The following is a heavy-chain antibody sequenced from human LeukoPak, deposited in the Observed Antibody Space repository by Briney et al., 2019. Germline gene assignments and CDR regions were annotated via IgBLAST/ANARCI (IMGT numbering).Heavy chain of an antibody. CDR2: ISSSSSYI. J-gene: IGHJ3*02. Sequence: PGGSLRLSCVASGFTVSNNHVSWVRQAPGKGLEWVSSISSSSSYIYYADSVKGRFTISRDNAKNSLYLQMNSLRAEDTAVYYCARVYSSSMVDAFNIWGQGTMVTVSS. D-gene: IGHD6-13*01. CDR1: GFTVSNNH. CDR3: ARVYSSSMVDAFNI. V-gene: IGHV3-21*01.